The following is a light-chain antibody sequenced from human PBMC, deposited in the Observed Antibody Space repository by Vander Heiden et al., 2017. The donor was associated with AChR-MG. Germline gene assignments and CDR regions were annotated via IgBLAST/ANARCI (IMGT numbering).Light chain of an antibody. J-gene: IGKJ1*01. CDR1: QKISGSD. Sequence: DIVLTQSPGTLSLSPGEGATVSCRASQKISGSDYLAWYQQNPGQAPRLLIYGASNRATGVPDRFTGSGSGTEFTLTINRLELEDFAVYYCQQYARSPWTCGQGTNVEIK. CDR3: QQYARSPWT. V-gene: IGKV3-20*01. CDR2: GAS.